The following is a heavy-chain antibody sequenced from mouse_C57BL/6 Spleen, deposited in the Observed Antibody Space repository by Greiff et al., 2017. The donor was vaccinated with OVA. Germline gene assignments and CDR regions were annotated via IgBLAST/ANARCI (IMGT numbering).Heavy chain of an antibody. J-gene: IGHJ2*01. CDR1: GYTFTDYN. D-gene: IGHD2-4*01. CDR3: ARSGYDSFDY. V-gene: IGHV1-18*01. Sequence: VHVKQSGPELVKPGASVKIPCKASGYTFTDYNMDWVKQSHGKSLEWIGDINPNNGGTIFNQKFKGKATLTVDKSSSTAYMELRSLTSEDTAVYYCARSGYDSFDYWGQGTTLTVSS. CDR2: INPNNGGT.